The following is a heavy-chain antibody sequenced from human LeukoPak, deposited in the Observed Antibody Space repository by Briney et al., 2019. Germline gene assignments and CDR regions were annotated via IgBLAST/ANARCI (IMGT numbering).Heavy chain of an antibody. D-gene: IGHD3/OR15-3a*01. J-gene: IGHJ4*02. V-gene: IGHV3-15*01. CDR1: GSTFSNAW. CDR3: TAGTGRSDFDY. CDR2: IKRKGDDGTI. Sequence: GGSLRLSCAASGSTFSNAWMSWVRQAPGRGLEWVGRIKRKGDDGTIDYAAPVKGRLSVSRDDSKNMLYLQMNSLKSEDTAVYYCTAGTGRSDFDYWGQGTLVTVSS.